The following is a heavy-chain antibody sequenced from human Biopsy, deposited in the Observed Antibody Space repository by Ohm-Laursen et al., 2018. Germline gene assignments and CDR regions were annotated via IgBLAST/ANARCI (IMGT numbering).Heavy chain of an antibody. J-gene: IGHJ4*02. Sequence: ASVKVSCKVSGYTLTELSMHWVRQAPGKGLEWMGGFAPENGKTVYAQNFQARVSMTEDTSTDTAYMELRSLRSENTAVYYCAADINVWNVNFWGQGTQVTVSS. V-gene: IGHV1-24*01. D-gene: IGHD1-1*01. CDR1: GYTLTELS. CDR2: FAPENGKT. CDR3: AADINVWNVNF.